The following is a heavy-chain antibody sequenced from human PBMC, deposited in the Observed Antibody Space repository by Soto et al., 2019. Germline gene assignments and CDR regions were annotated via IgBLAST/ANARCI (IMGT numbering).Heavy chain of an antibody. CDR3: ATGPTPAAAFDF. Sequence: EVQLLESGGGLVQPGGSLRLSCAASGITFINYAMSWVRQAPGKGLEWVSTISGSGDITYHADSVKGRFTISRDNSKNRLYLQTNSLRAENMALYYYATGPTPAAAFDFWRHGTVVTVAS. V-gene: IGHV3-23*01. CDR1: GITFINYA. J-gene: IGHJ3*01. CDR2: ISGSGDIT.